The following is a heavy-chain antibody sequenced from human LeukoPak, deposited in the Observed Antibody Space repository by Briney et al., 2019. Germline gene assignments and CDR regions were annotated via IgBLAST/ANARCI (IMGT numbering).Heavy chain of an antibody. Sequence: GGSLRLSCAASGFSFSSYDMHWVRQGTGKGLEWVSGIGTAGDTHYPGSVKGRFTISRENAKNSLYLQMNSLRVGDTAVYFCARAVPGTAELDYWGQGTLVTVSS. CDR3: ARAVPGTAELDY. J-gene: IGHJ4*02. CDR2: IGTAGDT. CDR1: GFSFSSYD. V-gene: IGHV3-13*01. D-gene: IGHD6-19*01.